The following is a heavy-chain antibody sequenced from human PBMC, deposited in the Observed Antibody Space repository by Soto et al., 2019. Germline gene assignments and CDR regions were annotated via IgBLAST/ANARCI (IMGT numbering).Heavy chain of an antibody. V-gene: IGHV4-39*01. CDR2: IYYSGST. D-gene: IGHD3-16*01. Sequence: FNRNNPEKGLEWIGSIYYSGSTYYNPSLKSRVTISVDTSKNQFSLKLSSVTAADTAVYYCARHRAPTGGSIFDYWGQGTLVTVSS. CDR3: ARHRAPTGGSIFDY. J-gene: IGHJ4*02.